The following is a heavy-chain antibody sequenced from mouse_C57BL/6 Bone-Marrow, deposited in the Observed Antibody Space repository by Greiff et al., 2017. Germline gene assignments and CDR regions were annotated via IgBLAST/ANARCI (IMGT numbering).Heavy chain of an antibody. D-gene: IGHD2-2*01. J-gene: IGHJ2*01. V-gene: IGHV1-63*01. CDR2: IYPGGGYT. CDR3: ARDYYGYGLDY. Sequence: QVQLKQSGAELVRPGTSVKMSCKASGYTFTNYWIGWAKQRPGHGLEWIGDIYPGGGYTNYNEKFKGKATLTADKSSSTAYMQFSSLTSEDSAIYYCARDYYGYGLDYGGQGTTLTVSS. CDR1: GYTFTNYW.